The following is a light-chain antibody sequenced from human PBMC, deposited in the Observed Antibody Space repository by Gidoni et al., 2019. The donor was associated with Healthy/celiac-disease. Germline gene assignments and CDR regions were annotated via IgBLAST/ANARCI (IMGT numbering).Light chain of an antibody. V-gene: IGLV3-1*01. CDR2: QDS. CDR3: QAWDSSKGV. CDR1: KLGDKY. J-gene: IGLJ2*01. Sequence: SYELTQPPSVSVSPGQTASITCSGDKLGDKYACWYQQKPGQSPVLVIYQDSKRLSGIPERFSGSNSGNTATLTISGTQAMDEADYYCQAWDSSKGVFGGGTKLTVL.